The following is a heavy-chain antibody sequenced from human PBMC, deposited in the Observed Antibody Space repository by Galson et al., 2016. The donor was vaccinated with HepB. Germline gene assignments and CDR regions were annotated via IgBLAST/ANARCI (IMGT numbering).Heavy chain of an antibody. CDR3: AKDRASPLSSRGLPAHDALDV. J-gene: IGHJ3*01. CDR2: ISPSGGKT. D-gene: IGHD6-19*01. CDR1: GFTFASYD. Sequence: SLKLSCAASGFTFASYDMNWVRQAPGQGPEWVSAISPSGGKTSYADHFKGRFTITRDTSKSTMYLKMNSLRVDDTALYYCAKDRASPLSSRGLPAHDALDVWGQGTMVTVSS. V-gene: IGHV3-23*01.